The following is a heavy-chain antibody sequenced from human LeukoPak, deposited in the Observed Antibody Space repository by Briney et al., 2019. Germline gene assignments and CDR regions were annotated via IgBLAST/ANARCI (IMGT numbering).Heavy chain of an antibody. CDR2: ISWNSGSI. CDR3: AKGYIAAAGTIDY. V-gene: IGHV3-9*01. Sequence: PGGSLRLSCAASGFTFDDYAMHWVRQAPGKGLEWVSGISWNSGSIGYADSVKGRFTISGDNAKNSLYLQMNSLRAEDTALYYCAKGYIAAAGTIDYWGQGTLVTVSS. D-gene: IGHD6-13*01. CDR1: GFTFDDYA. J-gene: IGHJ4*02.